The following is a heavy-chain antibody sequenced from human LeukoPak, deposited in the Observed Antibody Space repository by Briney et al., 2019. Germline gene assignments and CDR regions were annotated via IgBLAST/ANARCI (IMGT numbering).Heavy chain of an antibody. J-gene: IGHJ4*02. Sequence: PGGSLRLSCAASGFAFSSYNMKWVRQAPGKGLEWVSFISTTSTYIYYADSMKGRFTVPRDNSKNLLYLQMDSLRVEDTAVYYCARAGTCSSTSCDGGIEYWGQGTLVTVSS. CDR2: ISTTSTYI. CDR1: GFAFSSYN. CDR3: ARAGTCSSTSCDGGIEY. V-gene: IGHV3-21*06. D-gene: IGHD2-2*01.